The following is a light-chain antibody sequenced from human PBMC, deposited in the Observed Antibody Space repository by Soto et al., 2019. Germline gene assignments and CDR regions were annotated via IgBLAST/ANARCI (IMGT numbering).Light chain of an antibody. CDR1: QSVSFSY. J-gene: IGKJ4*01. CDR3: QQYGSSPLT. CDR2: GAT. V-gene: IGKV3-20*01. Sequence: EIVLMQSPGTLSLSPGDRATLSCRASQSVSFSYLAWYQQKAGQAPRLLIYGATSRATGIPDRFSGSESGTDFTLTISRLEPEDFAVYYCQQYGSSPLTFGGGTKVEIK.